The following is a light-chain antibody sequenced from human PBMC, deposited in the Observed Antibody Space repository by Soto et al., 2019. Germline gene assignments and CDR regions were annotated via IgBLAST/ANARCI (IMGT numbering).Light chain of an antibody. J-gene: IGKJ5*01. Sequence: EIVLTQSPGTLSLSPGERATLSCRASQSVSNDYLAWYQQKPGQAPSLLIYGASSRATGIPDRFSGSGSGTDFTLTISRLEPEDFAVYYCQQYGNSPPITFVQGTRLEIK. V-gene: IGKV3-20*01. CDR3: QQYGNSPPIT. CDR1: QSVSNDY. CDR2: GAS.